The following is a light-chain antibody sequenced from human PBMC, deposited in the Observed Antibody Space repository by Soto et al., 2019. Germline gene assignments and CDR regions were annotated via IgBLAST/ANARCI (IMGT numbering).Light chain of an antibody. CDR1: QSIRSS. V-gene: IGKV3-15*01. Sequence: EIVMTQSPATLSVSPGERVTLSCRASQSIRSSVAWYQQKPGQAPRLFIYGASTRATGIPARFSGSGSGTEFTLTISSLQSEDFAVYYCQQYDSWPVTFGGGIKVEIK. CDR3: QQYDSWPVT. J-gene: IGKJ4*01. CDR2: GAS.